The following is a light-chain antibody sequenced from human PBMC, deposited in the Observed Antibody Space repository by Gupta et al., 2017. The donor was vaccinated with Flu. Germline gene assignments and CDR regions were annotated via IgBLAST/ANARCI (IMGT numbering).Light chain of an antibody. Sequence: DIQMTQSPSSLSASVGDRVTITCRASQSISSYLNWYQQKPGKAPKLLIYAASSLQSGVPSRFSGSGSGTDFTRTSSRLQPEDFATYYGQQCESTPVTFGQGTKLEMK. CDR1: QSISSY. CDR2: AAS. V-gene: IGKV1-39*01. J-gene: IGKJ2*01. CDR3: QQCESTPVT.